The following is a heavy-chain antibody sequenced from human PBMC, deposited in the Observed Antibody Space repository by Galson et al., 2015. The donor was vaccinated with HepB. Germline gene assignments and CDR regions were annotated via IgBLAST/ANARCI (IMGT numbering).Heavy chain of an antibody. CDR3: AKDLKFAWILDY. V-gene: IGHV3-30*18. D-gene: IGHD5-12*01. Sequence: SLRLSCAASGFTFSSYGMHWVRQAPGKGLEWVAVISYDGSNKYYADSVKGRFTISRDNSKNTLYLQMNSLRAEDTAVYYCAKDLKFAWILDYWGQGTLVTVSS. J-gene: IGHJ4*02. CDR2: ISYDGSNK. CDR1: GFTFSSYG.